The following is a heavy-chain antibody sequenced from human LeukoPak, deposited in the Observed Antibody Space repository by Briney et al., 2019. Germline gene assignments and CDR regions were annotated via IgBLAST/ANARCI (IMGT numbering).Heavy chain of an antibody. V-gene: IGHV4-34*01. CDR1: GGSFSGYY. D-gene: IGHD5-18*01. J-gene: IGHJ4*02. CDR3: AGGRRIQPPDY. CDR2: INHSGST. Sequence: SETLSLTCAVYGGSFSGYYWSWIRQPPGKGLEWIGEINHSGSTNYNPSLKSRVTISVDTSKNQFSLKLSSVTAADTAVYYCAGGRRIQPPDYWGQGTLVTVSS.